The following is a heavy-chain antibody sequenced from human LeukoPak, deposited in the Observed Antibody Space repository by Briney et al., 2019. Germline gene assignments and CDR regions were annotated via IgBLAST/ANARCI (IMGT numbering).Heavy chain of an antibody. J-gene: IGHJ6*04. V-gene: IGHV3-7*03. CDR2: IKQDGSEK. Sequence: PGGSLRLSCAASGFTFSSYCMSWVRQAPGKGLEWVANIKQDGSEKYYVDSVKGRFTISRDNAKNSLYLQMNSLRAEDTAVYYCARVEGHYYYYYGMDVWGKGTTVTVSS. CDR3: ARVEGHYYYYYGMDV. CDR1: GFTFSSYC.